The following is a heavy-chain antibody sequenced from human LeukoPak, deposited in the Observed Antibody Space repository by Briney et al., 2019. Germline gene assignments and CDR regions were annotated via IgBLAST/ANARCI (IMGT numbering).Heavy chain of an antibody. CDR1: GFTFDDYD. J-gene: IGHJ5*02. D-gene: IGHD3-3*01. Sequence: GGSLRLSXAASGFTFDDYDMSWVRQAPGKGLEWVSYISSSSSTIYYADSVKGRFTISRDNAKNSLYLQMNSLRAEDTAVYYCARGWTEAIPYYDFWSGYPNWFDPWGQGTLVTVSS. CDR2: ISSSSSTI. CDR3: ARGWTEAIPYYDFWSGYPNWFDP. V-gene: IGHV3-48*01.